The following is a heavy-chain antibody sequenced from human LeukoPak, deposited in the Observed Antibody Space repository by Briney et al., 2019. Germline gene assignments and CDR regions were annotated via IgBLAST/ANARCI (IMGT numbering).Heavy chain of an antibody. CDR2: ISSSSRHV. Sequence: GGSLRLSCAASGFTAINKHMNWVRQAPGKGPEWVSSISSSSRHVYYADSVRGRFTISRDNAKNSLYLQMDRLRAEDTAVYYCARPDYDFWSGSPGGHYMDVWGKGTTVTVSS. V-gene: IGHV3-21*01. CDR3: ARPDYDFWSGSPGGHYMDV. J-gene: IGHJ6*03. CDR1: GFTAINKH. D-gene: IGHD3-3*01.